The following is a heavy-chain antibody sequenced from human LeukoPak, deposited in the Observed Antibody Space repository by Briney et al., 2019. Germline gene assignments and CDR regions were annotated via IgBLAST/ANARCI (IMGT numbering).Heavy chain of an antibody. CDR2: IRSKAYGGTT. D-gene: IGHD4-17*01. Sequence: GGSLRLSCAASGFTFGDYGMSWFRQASGKGLEWPGFIRSKAYGGTTEYAASVKGRFTISRDDSKTIAYLQMNSLKTEDTAVYYCTRDLHGDYEIVDYWGQGTLVTVSS. J-gene: IGHJ4*02. CDR1: GFTFGDYG. V-gene: IGHV3-49*03. CDR3: TRDLHGDYEIVDY.